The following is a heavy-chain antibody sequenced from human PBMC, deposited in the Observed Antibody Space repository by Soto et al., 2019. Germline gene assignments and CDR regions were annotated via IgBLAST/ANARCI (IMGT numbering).Heavy chain of an antibody. CDR2: IDPSGGIT. CDR3: ARGVIGHDHYETMGYYFAH. CDR1: GYSFTNFH. D-gene: IGHD3-22*01. V-gene: IGHV1-46*01. J-gene: IGHJ4*02. Sequence: QVQLSQFGAEVKKPGASVKVSCKASGYSFTNFHIHWVRQAPGQGLEWMGMIDPSGGITRDAQRLQGRISKTRDASTSTVYMELRSLTSDETAVYYCARGVIGHDHYETMGYYFAHWGQGTLVTFSS.